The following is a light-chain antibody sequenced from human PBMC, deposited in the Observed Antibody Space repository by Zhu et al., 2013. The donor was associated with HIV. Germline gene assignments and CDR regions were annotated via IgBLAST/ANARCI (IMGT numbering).Light chain of an antibody. CDR2: AAS. CDR3: QQYGSSPWT. Sequence: DIVLTQSPGTLTLSPGERATLSCRASHSVGRNSVAWYQQKPGQAPRLLIYAASSRATGIPDRFGGSGSGTDFTLTISRLEPEDFAVYYCQQYGSSPWTFGQGTKVEIK. CDR1: HSVGRNS. J-gene: IGKJ1*01. V-gene: IGKV3-20*01.